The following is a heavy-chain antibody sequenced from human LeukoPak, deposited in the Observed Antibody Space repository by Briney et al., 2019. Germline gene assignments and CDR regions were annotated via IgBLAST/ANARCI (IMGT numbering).Heavy chain of an antibody. J-gene: IGHJ4*02. D-gene: IGHD6-13*01. V-gene: IGHV3-13*01. CDR3: ARAFGAVAGYFDY. CDR2: IPIIADI. Sequence: PGGSLRLSCVASGFPFSSYDMHWVREVTGKGLEWVSAIPIIADIYYADSLKGRFTISRENAKNSLYLQMNSLRAGDTAVYYCARAFGAVAGYFDYWGQGTLVTVSS. CDR1: GFPFSSYD.